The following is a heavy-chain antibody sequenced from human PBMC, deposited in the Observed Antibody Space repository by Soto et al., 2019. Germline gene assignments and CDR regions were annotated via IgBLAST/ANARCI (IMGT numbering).Heavy chain of an antibody. CDR3: ARGPEKLLWFGKSEY. V-gene: IGHV3-20*04. Sequence: EVQLVESGGGVVRPGGSLRLSCAASGFSFDDYDMSWVRQAPGKGLEWVSGINWNGGSTGYADSVKGRFTISRDNCKNALYQQMNSLKAEDMALYYCARGPEKLLWFGKSEYWGQGTLFSASS. J-gene: IGHJ4*02. D-gene: IGHD3-10*01. CDR2: INWNGGST. CDR1: GFSFDDYD.